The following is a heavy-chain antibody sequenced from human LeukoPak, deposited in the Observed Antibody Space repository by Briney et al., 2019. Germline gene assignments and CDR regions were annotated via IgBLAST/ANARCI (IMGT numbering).Heavy chain of an antibody. CDR1: GGSISSGGYY. CDR2: IYYSGST. J-gene: IGHJ4*02. D-gene: IGHD2-2*01. CDR3: ARRIVVVPAAIGGPSYYFDY. Sequence: PSETLSLTCTVSGGSISSGGYYWSWIRQHPGKGLEWIGYIYYSGSTYYNPSLKSRVTISVDTSKNQFSLKLSSVTAADTAVYYCARRIVVVPAAIGGPSYYFDYWGQGTLVTVSS. V-gene: IGHV4-31*03.